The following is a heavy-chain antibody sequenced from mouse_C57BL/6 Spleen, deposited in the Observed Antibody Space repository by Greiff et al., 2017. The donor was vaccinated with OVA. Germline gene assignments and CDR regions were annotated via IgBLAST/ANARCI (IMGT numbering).Heavy chain of an antibody. D-gene: IGHD1-1*01. V-gene: IGHV1-52*01. CDR3: ARSITTVVGGMDY. Sequence: QVQLQQPGAELVRPGSSVKLSCKASGYTFTSYWMHWVKQRPIQGLEWIGNIDPSDSETHYNQKFKDKATLTVDKSSSTAYMQLSSLTSEDSAVYYCARSITTVVGGMDYWGQGTSVTVSS. J-gene: IGHJ4*01. CDR1: GYTFTSYW. CDR2: IDPSDSET.